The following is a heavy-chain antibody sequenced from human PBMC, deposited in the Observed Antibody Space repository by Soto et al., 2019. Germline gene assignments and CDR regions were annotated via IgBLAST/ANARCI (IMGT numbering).Heavy chain of an antibody. D-gene: IGHD3-10*01. J-gene: IGHJ6*02. CDR1: GGSFSGYY. CDR3: ARGNITMVRGVLFGMDV. CDR2: INHSGST. V-gene: IGHV4-34*01. Sequence: PSETLSLTCAVYGGSFSGYYWSWIRQPPGKGLEWIGEINHSGSTNYNPSLKSRVTISVDTSKNQFSLKLSSVTAADTAVYYCARGNITMVRGVLFGMDVWGQGTTVTVS.